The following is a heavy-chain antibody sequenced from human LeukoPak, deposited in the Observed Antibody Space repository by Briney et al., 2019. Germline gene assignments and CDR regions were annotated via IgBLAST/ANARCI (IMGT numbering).Heavy chain of an antibody. D-gene: IGHD1-7*01. V-gene: IGHV4-34*01. Sequence: PSETLSLTCAVYGGSFSGYYWSWIRQPPGKGLEWIGEVNHSGNTNYNPSLKSRVTISVATSKNQFSLKLSSVTAADTAAYYCAREGTVSFFDYWGQGTLVTVSS. J-gene: IGHJ4*02. CDR2: VNHSGNT. CDR3: AREGTVSFFDY. CDR1: GGSFSGYY.